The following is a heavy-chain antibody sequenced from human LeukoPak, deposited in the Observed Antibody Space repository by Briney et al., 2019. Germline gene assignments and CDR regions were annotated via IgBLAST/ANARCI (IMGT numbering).Heavy chain of an antibody. J-gene: IGHJ4*02. CDR3: ATRGYDWYFDY. Sequence: GSLRLSCAASGFTFSNYAMSWVRQAPGKGLEWVSVISGSGVNTYYAESVKGRFTIYRDTSKNTIYLQMNSLRAEDTAVYYCATRGYDWYFDYWGQGTLVTVSS. CDR1: GFTFSNYA. CDR2: ISGSGVNT. D-gene: IGHD5-12*01. V-gene: IGHV3-23*01.